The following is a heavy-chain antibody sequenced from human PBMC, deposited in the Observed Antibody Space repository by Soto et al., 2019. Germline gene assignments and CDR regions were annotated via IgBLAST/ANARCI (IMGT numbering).Heavy chain of an antibody. CDR1: RFTFISYA. CDR2: ISGGGNDA. V-gene: IGHV3-23*01. Sequence: GGSLRLSCAASRFTFISYAMIFFRHSPCKGLEWVSSISGGGNDAYYADSVKGRFTISRDNSQNTLYLQMSSLRADDTAVYYCARSLFLASTDTEPFDYWGQGALVTVSS. CDR3: ARSLFLASTDTEPFDY. J-gene: IGHJ4*02. D-gene: IGHD3-3*02.